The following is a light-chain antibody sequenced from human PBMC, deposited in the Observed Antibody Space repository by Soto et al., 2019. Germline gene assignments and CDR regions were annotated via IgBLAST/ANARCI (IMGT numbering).Light chain of an antibody. J-gene: IGLJ3*02. V-gene: IGLV2-11*01. CDR3: SSYAGSDTWV. CDR2: DVS. Sequence: QSALTQPRSVSGSPGQTVTVSCTGTSSDVGAYNYVSWYRHHPGNAPKFLIYDVSRRPSGVPDRFSASKSGNTASLTISGLQAEDEADYYCSSYAGSDTWVFGGGTKLTVL. CDR1: SSDVGAYNY.